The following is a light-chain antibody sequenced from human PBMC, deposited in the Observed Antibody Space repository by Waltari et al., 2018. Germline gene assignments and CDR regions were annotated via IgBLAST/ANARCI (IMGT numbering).Light chain of an antibody. CDR1: RSLVYSDGNSY. Sequence: DVVMTQSPLSLPVTLGQAASISCSSSRSLVYSDGNSYLNWFHQRPGQSPRRLIYKVSNRDSGGPDRFSGSGSGTNFTLKIRRVEAEDVGVYYCMQGTYWRTFGQGTKVEIK. V-gene: IGKV2-30*01. CDR3: MQGTYWRT. J-gene: IGKJ1*01. CDR2: KVS.